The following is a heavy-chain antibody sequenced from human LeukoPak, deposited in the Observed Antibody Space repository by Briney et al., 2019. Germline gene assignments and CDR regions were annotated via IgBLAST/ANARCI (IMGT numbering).Heavy chain of an antibody. CDR2: IYHSGST. Sequence: PSETLSLTCAVSGYSISSGHYWGWIRQPPGKGLEWIGSIYHSGSTYYNPSLKSRVTISVDTSKNQFSLKLSSVTAADTAVYYCARVGQLAGTRPAWGQGTLVTVSS. J-gene: IGHJ5*02. V-gene: IGHV4-38-2*01. CDR1: GYSISSGHY. CDR3: ARVGQLAGTRPA. D-gene: IGHD6-19*01.